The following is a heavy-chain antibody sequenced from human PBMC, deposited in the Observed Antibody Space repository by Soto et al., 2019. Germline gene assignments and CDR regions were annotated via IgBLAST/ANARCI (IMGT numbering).Heavy chain of an antibody. CDR1: GFTFSDYY. CDR3: ARTRRYCSSTSCYPMDV. V-gene: IGHV3-11*01. J-gene: IGHJ6*04. CDR2: ISSSGSTI. D-gene: IGHD2-2*01. Sequence: GGSLRLSCAASGFTFSDYYMSWIRQAPGKGLEWVSYISSSGSTIYYADSVKGRFTISRDNAKNSLYLQMNSLRAEGTVVYYCARTRRYCSSTSCYPMDVWGKGTTVTVSS.